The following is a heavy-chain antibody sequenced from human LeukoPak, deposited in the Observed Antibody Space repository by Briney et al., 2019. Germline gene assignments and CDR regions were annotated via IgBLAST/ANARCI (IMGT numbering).Heavy chain of an antibody. CDR2: ISDSGGST. V-gene: IGHV3-23*01. J-gene: IGHJ4*02. CDR1: GFTFTAYG. D-gene: IGHD2-15*01. CDR3: AKLSGSSCYSPGSY. Sequence: GGSLRLSCAASGFTFTAYGMSWVRQAPGKGLEWVSVISDSGGSTYYADSVKGRFTISRDNSKNTLYLQMNSLRADDTAVYYCAKLSGSSCYSPGSYWGQGTLVTVSS.